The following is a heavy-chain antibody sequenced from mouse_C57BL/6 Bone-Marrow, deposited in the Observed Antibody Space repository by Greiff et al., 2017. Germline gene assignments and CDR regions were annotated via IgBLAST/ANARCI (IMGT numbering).Heavy chain of an antibody. CDR3: TTVITTVVAYYWYFDV. Sequence: EVQLQQSGAELVRPGASVKLSCTASGFNIKDDYMHWVKQRPEQGLEWIGWIDPENGDTEYASKFQGKATITADTSSNTAYLQLSSLTSEDTAVYYCTTVITTVVAYYWYFDVWGTGTTVTVSS. CDR1: GFNIKDDY. J-gene: IGHJ1*03. CDR2: IDPENGDT. D-gene: IGHD1-1*01. V-gene: IGHV14-4*01.